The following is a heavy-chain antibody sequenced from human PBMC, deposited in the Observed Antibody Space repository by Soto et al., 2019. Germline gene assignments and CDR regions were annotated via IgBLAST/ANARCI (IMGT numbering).Heavy chain of an antibody. CDR3: ARDRWAYCYDSSGSARAFDI. Sequence: ASVKVSCKASGGTFSSYAISWVRQAPGQGLEWMGGIIPIFGTANYAQKFQGRVTITADESTSTAYMELSSLRSEDTAVYYCARDRWAYCYDSSGSARAFDIWGQGTMVTVSS. J-gene: IGHJ3*02. D-gene: IGHD3-22*01. CDR1: GGTFSSYA. CDR2: IIPIFGTA. V-gene: IGHV1-69*13.